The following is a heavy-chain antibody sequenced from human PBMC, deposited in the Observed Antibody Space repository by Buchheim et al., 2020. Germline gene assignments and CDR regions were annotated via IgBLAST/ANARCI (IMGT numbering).Heavy chain of an antibody. Sequence: EVQLLESGGGLVQPGGSLRLSCAASGFTFSSYAMSWVRQAPGKGLEWVSAISGSGGSTYYADSVKGRFTISRDNSTNTLYIQINSLRAEDTAVYYCAKDWVSSSWTPMARSPFDYWGQGTL. CDR1: GFTFSSYA. CDR2: ISGSGGST. CDR3: AKDWVSSSWTPMARSPFDY. V-gene: IGHV3-23*01. D-gene: IGHD6-13*01. J-gene: IGHJ4*02.